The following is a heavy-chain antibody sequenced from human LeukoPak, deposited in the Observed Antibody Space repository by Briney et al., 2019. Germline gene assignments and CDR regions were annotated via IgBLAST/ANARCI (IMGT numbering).Heavy chain of an antibody. CDR2: IYSGGST. Sequence: PGGSLRLSCAASGLTVSSNYMSWVRQAPGKGLEWVSIIYSGGSTYYADSVKGRFTISRGNSKNTLYLQMNSLRAEDTAVYYCVRVPLGSGYCDYWGQGTLVTVSS. J-gene: IGHJ4*02. V-gene: IGHV3-53*01. D-gene: IGHD3-3*01. CDR1: GLTVSSNY. CDR3: VRVPLGSGYCDY.